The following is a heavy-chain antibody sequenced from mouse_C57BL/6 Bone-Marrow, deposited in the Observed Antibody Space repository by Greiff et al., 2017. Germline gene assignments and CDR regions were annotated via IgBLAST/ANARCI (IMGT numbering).Heavy chain of an antibody. CDR2: IYPSDSET. Sequence: QVQLQQPGAELVRPGSSVKLSCKASGYTFTSYWMDWVKQRPGQGLEWIGNIYPSDSETHYNQKFKDKATLTVDKSSSTAYMQLSSLTSEDSAVYYCARRRDYYGSSYARYAMDYWGQGTSVTVSS. CDR1: GYTFTSYW. J-gene: IGHJ4*01. V-gene: IGHV1-61*01. D-gene: IGHD1-1*01. CDR3: ARRRDYYGSSYARYAMDY.